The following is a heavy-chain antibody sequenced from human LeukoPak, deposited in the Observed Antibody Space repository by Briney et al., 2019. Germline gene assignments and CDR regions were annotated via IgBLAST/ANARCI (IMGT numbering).Heavy chain of an antibody. V-gene: IGHV4-39*01. J-gene: IGHJ3*02. CDR3: ARRRNYYDSSGYYNPAEHAFDI. Sequence: SETLSLTCTVSGGSISSSSYYWGWIRQPPGKGLEWIGSIYYSGSTYYNLSLKSRVTISVDTSKNQFSLKLSSVTAAVTAVYYCARRRNYYDSSGYYNPAEHAFDIWGQGTMVTVSS. D-gene: IGHD3-22*01. CDR2: IYYSGST. CDR1: GGSISSSSYY.